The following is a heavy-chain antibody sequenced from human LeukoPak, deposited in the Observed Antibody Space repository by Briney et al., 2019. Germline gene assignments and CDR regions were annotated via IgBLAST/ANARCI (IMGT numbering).Heavy chain of an antibody. Sequence: GALSVTRAVSGYSLISGYYWGWIRQPPGKGLEWIGRLYHSGSAYYNPSLKSRVTISVYTYKNQISLKLSSLTAADTAVYYCARHNIVVVPAAIRGNWCDPWGQGTLVIVSS. CDR1: GYSLISGYY. CDR3: ARHNIVVVPAAIRGNWCDP. CDR2: LYHSGSA. V-gene: IGHV4-38-2*01. D-gene: IGHD2-2*02. J-gene: IGHJ5*02.